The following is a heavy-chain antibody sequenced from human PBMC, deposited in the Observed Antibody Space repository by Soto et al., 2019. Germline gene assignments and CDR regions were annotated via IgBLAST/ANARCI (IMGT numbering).Heavy chain of an antibody. Sequence: LRLSCAASGFTFSSYAMSWVRQAPGRGLEWVSAISGSGGSTYYADSVKGRFTISRDNSKNTLYLQMNSLRAEDTAVYYCAKGARIARYYYGMDVWGQGTTVTVSS. D-gene: IGHD2-15*01. CDR2: ISGSGGST. V-gene: IGHV3-23*01. J-gene: IGHJ6*02. CDR1: GFTFSSYA. CDR3: AKGARIARYYYGMDV.